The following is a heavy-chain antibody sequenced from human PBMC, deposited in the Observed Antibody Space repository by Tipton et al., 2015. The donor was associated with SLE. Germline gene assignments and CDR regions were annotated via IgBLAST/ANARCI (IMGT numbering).Heavy chain of an antibody. V-gene: IGHV3-49*04. J-gene: IGHJ4*02. CDR2: IRSKAYGGTT. CDR1: GITFSHAW. Sequence: SLRLSCAASGITFSHAWMSWVRQAPGKGLEWVGFIRSKAYGGTTEYAASVKGRFTISRDDSKSIAYLQMNSLKTEDTAVYYCTRDLDFWSGHDYWGQGTLVTVSS. CDR3: TRDLDFWSGHDY. D-gene: IGHD3-3*01.